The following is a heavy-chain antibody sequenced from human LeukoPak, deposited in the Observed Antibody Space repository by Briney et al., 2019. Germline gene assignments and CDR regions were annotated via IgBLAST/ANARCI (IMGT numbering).Heavy chain of an antibody. J-gene: IGHJ4*02. CDR3: ARGAGRCGGDCYYSDS. Sequence: PSETLSLTCSVSGDSISSNYWSWIRQPPGKGLEWIGYMYNSGSTNYNPSLKSRVTISVDTSKNQFSLMLTSVTAADTAVYFCARGAGRCGGDCYYSDSWGQGTLVTVSS. CDR1: GDSISSNY. V-gene: IGHV4-59*01. CDR2: MYNSGST. D-gene: IGHD2-21*02.